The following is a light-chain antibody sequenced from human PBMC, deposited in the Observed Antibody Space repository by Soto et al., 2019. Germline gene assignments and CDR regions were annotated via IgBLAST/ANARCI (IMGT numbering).Light chain of an antibody. J-gene: IGKJ1*01. CDR3: QQYNSYSWT. Sequence: IQMNQSPSSLSASVGDRVTITCRASQSISSWLAWYQQKPGKAPKLRIYDASSLESGVPSRFSGSGSGTEFTLTISSLQPDDFATYYCQQYNSYSWTFGQGTKVDIK. CDR2: DAS. V-gene: IGKV1-5*01. CDR1: QSISSW.